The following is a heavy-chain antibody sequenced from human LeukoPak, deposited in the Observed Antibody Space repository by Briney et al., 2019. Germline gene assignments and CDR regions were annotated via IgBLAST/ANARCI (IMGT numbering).Heavy chain of an antibody. D-gene: IGHD6-13*01. J-gene: IGHJ4*02. CDR3: TRDPSRSWWGYFDY. CDR2: FSESSGSA. V-gene: IGHV3-23*01. CDR1: GFTLSSHA. Sequence: GGSLRLSCAASGFTLSSHAMSWVRQAPGKGLEWISTFSESSGSAHYADSVKGRFTISRDISKNTLSLQMNSLRAEDTAVYYCTRDPSRSWWGYFDYWGQGALVTVSP.